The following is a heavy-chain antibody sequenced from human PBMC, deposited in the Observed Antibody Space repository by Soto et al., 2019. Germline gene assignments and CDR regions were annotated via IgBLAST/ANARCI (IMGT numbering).Heavy chain of an antibody. CDR1: GDSVSSNSAA. V-gene: IGHV6-1*01. D-gene: IGHD6-13*01. CDR2: TYYRSKWYN. CDR3: ARDTQESIAAAGTGFDY. Sequence: SPTLSLTCAISGDSVSSNSAAWNWIRQSPSRGLEWLGRTYYRSKWYNDYAVSVKSRITINPDTSKNQFSLQLNSVTPEDTAVYYCARDTQESIAAAGTGFDYWGQGTLVTVSS. J-gene: IGHJ4*02.